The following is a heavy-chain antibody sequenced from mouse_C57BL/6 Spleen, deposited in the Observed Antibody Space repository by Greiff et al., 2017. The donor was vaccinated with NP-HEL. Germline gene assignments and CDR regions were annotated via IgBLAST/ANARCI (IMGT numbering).Heavy chain of an antibody. D-gene: IGHD2-3*01. CDR1: GYSFTDYN. V-gene: IGHV1-39*01. CDR2: INPNYGTT. J-gene: IGHJ4*01. Sequence: VQLQQSGPELVKPGASVKISCTASGYSFTDYNMNWVKQSNGKSLEWIGVINPNYGTTSYAPKFQGKATLTVDPSSNTAYMQLNSLTSEDSAVYYCARRDGHYYDAMDYWGQGTSVTVSS. CDR3: ARRDGHYYDAMDY.